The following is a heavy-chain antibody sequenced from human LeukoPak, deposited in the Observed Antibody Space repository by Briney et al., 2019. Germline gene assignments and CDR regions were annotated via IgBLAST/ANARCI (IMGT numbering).Heavy chain of an antibody. CDR2: IYSGGST. Sequence: GGSLRLSCAASGFTVSSNYMSWVRQAPGKGLEWVSVIYSGGSTYYADSVKGRFTISRDNSKNTLYLQMNSLRAEDTAVYYCGSQKPTVDTASLAFDIWGQGTMVTVSS. CDR3: GSQKPTVDTASLAFDI. D-gene: IGHD5-18*01. CDR1: GFTVSSNY. J-gene: IGHJ3*02. V-gene: IGHV3-53*01.